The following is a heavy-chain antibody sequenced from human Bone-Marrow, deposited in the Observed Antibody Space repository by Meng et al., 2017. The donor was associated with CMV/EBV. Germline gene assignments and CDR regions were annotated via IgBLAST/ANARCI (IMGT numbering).Heavy chain of an antibody. V-gene: IGHV3-33*01. D-gene: IGHD5-24*01. J-gene: IGHJ4*01. Sequence: LSLTCAASGCSFSSYGMHWVRQAPGKGLEWVAVIWYDGSNKYYADSVKGRFTISRDNSKNTLYLQMGSLRAEDMAVYYCARDSRDGYNYQFYYFEYWGQGTRVTVSS. CDR1: GCSFSSYG. CDR3: ARDSRDGYNYQFYYFEY. CDR2: IWYDGSNK.